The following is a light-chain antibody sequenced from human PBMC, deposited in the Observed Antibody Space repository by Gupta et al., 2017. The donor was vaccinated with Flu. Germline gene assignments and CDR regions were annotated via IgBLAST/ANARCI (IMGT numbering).Light chain of an antibody. CDR1: KLGDKY. Sequence: SYELTQPPSVSVSPGQTASITCSGDKLGDKYACWYQQKPGQSAVLVINQESKRPSGITERFSGCNSGNNETRQISGTQAMEEEDDYCKGWDSSTPHGVFGGGTKLTVL. J-gene: IGLJ2*01. V-gene: IGLV3-1*01. CDR3: KGWDSSTPHGV. CDR2: QES.